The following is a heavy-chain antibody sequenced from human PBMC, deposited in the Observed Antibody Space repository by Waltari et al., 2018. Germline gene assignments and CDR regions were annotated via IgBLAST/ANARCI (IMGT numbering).Heavy chain of an antibody. CDR2: IYYSGST. CDR3: ARHTLHLAYYYDSSGYYLLDY. Sequence: QLQLQESGPGLVKPSETLSLTCTVSGGSISSSSYYWGWFRPPPGKGLGWIGSIYYSGSTYYNPSLKSRVTISVDTSKNQFSLKLSSVTAADTAVYYCARHTLHLAYYYDSSGYYLLDYWGQGTLVTVSS. J-gene: IGHJ4*02. D-gene: IGHD3-22*01. CDR1: GGSISSSSYY. V-gene: IGHV4-39*01.